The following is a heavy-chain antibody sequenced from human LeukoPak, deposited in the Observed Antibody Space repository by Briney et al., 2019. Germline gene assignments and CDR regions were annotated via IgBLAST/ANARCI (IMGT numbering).Heavy chain of an antibody. D-gene: IGHD5-24*01. J-gene: IGHJ3*02. Sequence: TSETLSLTCTVSGGSISSYYWSWIRQPPGKGLEWIGYIYYSGSTNYNPSLKSRVTISVDTSKNQFSLKLSSVTAADTAGYYCASLRDGYNIDAFDIWGQGTMVTVSS. CDR1: GGSISSYY. CDR2: IYYSGST. V-gene: IGHV4-59*08. CDR3: ASLRDGYNIDAFDI.